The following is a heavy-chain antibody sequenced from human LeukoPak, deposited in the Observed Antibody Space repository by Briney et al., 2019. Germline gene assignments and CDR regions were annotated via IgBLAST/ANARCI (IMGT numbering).Heavy chain of an antibody. D-gene: IGHD3-16*01. CDR1: GYTFNNYH. CDR2: INVYNGNT. CDR3: ARPRLMIAFGGVDAFDV. V-gene: IGHV1-18*01. J-gene: IGHJ3*01. Sequence: ASVKVSCKASGYTFNNYHITWVRQAPGQGLEWMGWINVYNGNTNYAQMLRGRVTMTTDTSTSTAYMELRSLRSDDTAVYYCARPRLMIAFGGVDAFDVWGQGTMVTVSS.